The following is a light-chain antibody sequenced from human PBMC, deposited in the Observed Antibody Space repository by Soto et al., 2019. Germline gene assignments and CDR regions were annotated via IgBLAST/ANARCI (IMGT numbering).Light chain of an antibody. V-gene: IGLV2-8*01. CDR1: SSDVGGYNY. Sequence: QSALTQPPSASGSPGQSVAISCSGTSSDVGGYNYVSWYQQHPGKAPKLMIYDVNKRPSGVPDRFSGSNSGNTASLTVSGPQDANEADYYCISYAGSNKPAFGGGTKLTVL. CDR3: ISYAGSNKPA. CDR2: DVN. J-gene: IGLJ2*01.